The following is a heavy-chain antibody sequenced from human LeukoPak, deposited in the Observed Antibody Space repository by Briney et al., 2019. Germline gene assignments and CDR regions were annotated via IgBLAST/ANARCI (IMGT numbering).Heavy chain of an antibody. CDR2: IYTGGYS. V-gene: IGHV4-4*07. CDR1: GASISTYY. J-gene: IGHJ5*02. Sequence: SETLSLTCTVSGASISTYYWSWIRQPAGKGLEWIGLIYTGGYSIYNPSLKSRVTMSVDTSKNQFSLKLTSATAADTAVYYCASSVGAAEAWGQGTLVTVSS. D-gene: IGHD1-26*01. CDR3: ASSVGAAEA.